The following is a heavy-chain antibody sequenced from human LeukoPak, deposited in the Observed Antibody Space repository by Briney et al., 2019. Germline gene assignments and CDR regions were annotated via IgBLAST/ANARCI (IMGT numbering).Heavy chain of an antibody. CDR2: IRYDGSNK. D-gene: IGHD1-20*01. J-gene: IGHJ4*02. CDR3: AKDRLLGITGTSYHFDY. Sequence: PGGSLRLSCAASGFTFSSYGMHWVRQAPGKGLEWVAFIRYDGSNKYYADSVKGRFTISRDNSKNTLYLQMNSLRAEDTAVYYCAKDRLLGITGTSYHFDYWGQGTLVTVSS. V-gene: IGHV3-30*02. CDR1: GFTFSSYG.